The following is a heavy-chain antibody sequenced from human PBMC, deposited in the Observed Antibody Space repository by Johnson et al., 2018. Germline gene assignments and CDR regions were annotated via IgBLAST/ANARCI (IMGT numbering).Heavy chain of an antibody. CDR2: IRQDGSDI. D-gene: IGHD3-16*01. CDR3: GRFASGGMDV. Sequence: VQLQESGGGLVQPGGSLRLSCVGSGFTFSSHWMRWVRQASGKGMVWVASIRQDGSDIRHVDAVKGRCSISINNAKNALYLQMDNLRVEDTAVYYCGRFASGGMDVWGQGTTVIVSS. J-gene: IGHJ6*02. V-gene: IGHV3-7*01. CDR1: GFTFSSHW.